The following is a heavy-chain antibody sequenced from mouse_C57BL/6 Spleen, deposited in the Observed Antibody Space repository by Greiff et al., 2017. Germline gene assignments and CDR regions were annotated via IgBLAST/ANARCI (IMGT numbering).Heavy chain of an antibody. D-gene: IGHD3-3*01. V-gene: IGHV2-4*01. CDR3: AKIERDGDYFDY. J-gene: IGHJ2*01. Sequence: QVQLQQSGPGLVQPSQSLSITCTVSGFSLTSYGVHWVRQPPGKGLEWLGVIWSGGSTDYNAAFISSTSLSKDNSKSQVFFKRNSLQADDTAIYYCAKIERDGDYFDYGGQGTTLTVSS. CDR2: IWSGGST. CDR1: GFSLTSYG.